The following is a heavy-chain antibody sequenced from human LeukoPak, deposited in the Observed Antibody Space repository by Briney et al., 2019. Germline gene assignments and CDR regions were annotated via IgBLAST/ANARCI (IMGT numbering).Heavy chain of an antibody. D-gene: IGHD3-22*01. J-gene: IGHJ4*02. V-gene: IGHV4-59*02. CDR3: TKGYYEPFDS. CDR2: ISDSGRT. Sequence: SETLSLTCTVSGAFVNSYYRDWIRQPPGKGLEWIGCISDSGRTYYNPSLKSRVTISLGTSNNQFSLRLTSVTAADSAMYYCTKGYYEPFDSWGQGTLVTVSS. CDR1: GAFVNSYY.